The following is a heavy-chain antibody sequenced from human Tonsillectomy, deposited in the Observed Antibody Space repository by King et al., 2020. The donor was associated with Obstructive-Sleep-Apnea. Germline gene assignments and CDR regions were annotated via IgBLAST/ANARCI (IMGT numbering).Heavy chain of an antibody. Sequence: VQLVQSGGGVVQPGRSLRLSCAASGFTFSSYGMHWVRQAPGKGLEWVAVISYDGSNKYYADSVKGRFTISRDNSKNTLYLQMNSLRAEDTAVYYCAEARTLYAFDIWGQGTMVTVSS. V-gene: IGHV3-30*18. D-gene: IGHD3-16*01. CDR2: ISYDGSNK. CDR3: AEARTLYAFDI. J-gene: IGHJ3*02. CDR1: GFTFSSYG.